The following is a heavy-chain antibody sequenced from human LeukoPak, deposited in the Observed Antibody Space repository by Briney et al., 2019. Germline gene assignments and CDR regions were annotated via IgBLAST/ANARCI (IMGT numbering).Heavy chain of an antibody. D-gene: IGHD6-6*01. CDR3: AREPGWTIAARPFDY. Sequence: PSETLSLTCGVYGSSFSGYYWSWIHQPPGKGLEWIGEINHSGSTNYNASLRSRVSISVDTSRKQFSLKLSSVTAADSAMYYCAREPGWTIAARPFDYCGQGTLATVSS. J-gene: IGHJ4*02. V-gene: IGHV4-34*01. CDR2: INHSGST. CDR1: GSSFSGYY.